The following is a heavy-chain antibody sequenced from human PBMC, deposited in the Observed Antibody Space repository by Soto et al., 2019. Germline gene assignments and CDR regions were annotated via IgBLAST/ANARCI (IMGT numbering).Heavy chain of an antibody. CDR2: INHSGST. D-gene: IGHD3-3*01. CDR1: GGSFSGYY. Sequence: PSGTLSLTCADYGGSFSGYYWSWIRQPPGKGLEWIGEINHSGSTNYNPSLKSRVTISVDTSKNHFALKLSSVTAADTAVYYYARGRYYDIWCGPPAGGMDVWGQGTTVTVSS. J-gene: IGHJ6*02. V-gene: IGHV4-34*01. CDR3: ARGRYYDIWCGPPAGGMDV.